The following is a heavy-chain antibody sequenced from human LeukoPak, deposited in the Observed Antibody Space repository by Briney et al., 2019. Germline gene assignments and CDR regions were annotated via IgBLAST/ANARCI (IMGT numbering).Heavy chain of an antibody. CDR3: VGAVAGRDAFDI. CDR1: GGSISSYY. Sequence: SETLSLTCTVSGGSISSYYWSWIRQPAGKGLEWIGRIYTSGSTNYNPSLKSRVTISVDKSKNQFSLKLSSVTAADTAVYYCVGAVAGRDAFDIWGQGTMVTVSS. J-gene: IGHJ3*02. D-gene: IGHD6-19*01. V-gene: IGHV4-4*07. CDR2: IYTSGST.